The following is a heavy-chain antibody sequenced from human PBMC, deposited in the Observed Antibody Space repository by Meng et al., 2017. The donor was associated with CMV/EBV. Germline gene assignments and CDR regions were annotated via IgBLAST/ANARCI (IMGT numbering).Heavy chain of an antibody. J-gene: IGHJ4*02. CDR3: AKDIGVTIGWLAIDY. D-gene: IGHD3-9*01. CDR2: ISWDGGST. Sequence: GESLKISCAASGFTLDDYTMHWVRQAPGKGLEWVSFISWDGGSTYYADSVKGRFTISRDNSKNSLYLQMNSLRTEDTALYYCAKDIGVTIGWLAIDYWGQGTLVTVSS. V-gene: IGHV3-43*01. CDR1: GFTLDDYT.